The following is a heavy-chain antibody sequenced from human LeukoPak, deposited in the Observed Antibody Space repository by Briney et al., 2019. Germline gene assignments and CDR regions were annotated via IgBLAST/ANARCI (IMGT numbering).Heavy chain of an antibody. CDR2: IRYDGSNK. V-gene: IGHV3-30*02. CDR3: AKDRGGLRSVPAAIAY. D-gene: IGHD2-2*02. Sequence: GGSLRLSCAASGFTFSSYGMHWVRQDPGKRLEWVAFIRYDGSNKYYADSVKGRFTISRDNSKNTLYLQMNSLRAEDTAVYYCAKDRGGLRSVPAAIAYWGQGTLVTVSS. CDR1: GFTFSSYG. J-gene: IGHJ4*02.